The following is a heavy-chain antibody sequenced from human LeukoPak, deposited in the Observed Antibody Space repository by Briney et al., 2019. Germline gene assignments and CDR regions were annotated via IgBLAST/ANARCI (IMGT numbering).Heavy chain of an antibody. D-gene: IGHD3-16*01. CDR2: IYTSGST. V-gene: IGHV4-4*07. J-gene: IGHJ6*03. CDR1: GGFISSYY. CDR3: AREGVMRAYYYYYYMDV. Sequence: SETLSLTCTVSGGFISSYYRSWIRQPAGKGLEWIGRIYTSGSTNYNPSLKSRVTMSVDTSKNQFSLKLSSVTAADTAVYYCAREGVMRAYYYYYYMDVWGKGTTVTVSS.